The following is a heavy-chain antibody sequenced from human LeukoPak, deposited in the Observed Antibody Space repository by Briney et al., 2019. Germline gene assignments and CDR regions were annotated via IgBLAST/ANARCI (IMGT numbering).Heavy chain of an antibody. J-gene: IGHJ4*01. V-gene: IGHV5-51*01. D-gene: IGHD5-12*01. CDR2: IYPDDSDT. Sequence: GESLKISCKGSGYSFTTYWIGWVRQMPGKGLEWMVIIYPDDSDTRYSSSFQGQVTISADKSISTTYLQWSSLKASDTAMYYCARQKKYRSDYDSTSRYNGSDGWGQASLVTVSS. CDR3: ARQKKYRSDYDSTSRYNGSDG. CDR1: GYSFTTYW.